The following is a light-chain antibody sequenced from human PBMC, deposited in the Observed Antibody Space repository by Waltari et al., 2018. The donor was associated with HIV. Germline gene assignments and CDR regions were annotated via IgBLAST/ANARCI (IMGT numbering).Light chain of an antibody. V-gene: IGLV6-57*03. CDR3: QTYESSSHVV. J-gene: IGLJ2*01. CDR1: RGTIASNS. Sequence: NFMLTQPHSVSESPGKTITISCTRSRGTIASNSVQWYRQRPGSAPTTVIDEDDQRPSGVPDRFSGSIDRSSNSASLTISGLRPEDEADYFCQTYESSSHVVFGGGTKLTVL. CDR2: EDD.